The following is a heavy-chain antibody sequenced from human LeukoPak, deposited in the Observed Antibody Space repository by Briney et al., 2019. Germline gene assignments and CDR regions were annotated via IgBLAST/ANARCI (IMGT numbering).Heavy chain of an antibody. V-gene: IGHV3-23*01. Sequence: GGSLRLSCAASGFIFSTYAMSWVRQAPGEGLEWVSSISNSGGSPNYADSVKGRFTISRDNSKSTLYLQMDSLRAEDTALYYCAKPARITIFGVANGDAFDLWGQGTMVIVSS. CDR2: ISNSGGSP. D-gene: IGHD3-3*01. CDR1: GFIFSTYA. CDR3: AKPARITIFGVANGDAFDL. J-gene: IGHJ3*01.